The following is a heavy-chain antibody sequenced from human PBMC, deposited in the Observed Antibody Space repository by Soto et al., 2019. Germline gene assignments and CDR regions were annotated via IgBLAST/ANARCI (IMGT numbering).Heavy chain of an antibody. Sequence: GSLRLSCAASGFTFSSYSMNWVRQAPGKGLEWVSSISSSSSYMYYADSVKGRFTISRDNAKNSLYLQMNSLRAEDTAMYYCARDEGYCSSTNCYFGYWGQGTLVTVSS. CDR1: GFTFSSYS. CDR3: ARDEGYCSSTNCYFGY. CDR2: ISSSSSYM. V-gene: IGHV3-21*01. D-gene: IGHD2-2*01. J-gene: IGHJ4*02.